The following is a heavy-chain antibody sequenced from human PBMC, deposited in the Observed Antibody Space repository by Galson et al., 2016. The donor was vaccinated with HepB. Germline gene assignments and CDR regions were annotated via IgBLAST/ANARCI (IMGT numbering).Heavy chain of an antibody. D-gene: IGHD3-16*01. Sequence: SVKVSCKASGFTLSRSAIQWVRQARGQRLEWMGWIFVGSGNTDYAQEFQERLTITMDMSTTTAYMELSSLRSEDTAMYYCAAVPSYVWGGLRRFGYWGQGTLVTVSS. CDR2: IFVGSGNT. CDR1: GFTLSRSA. J-gene: IGHJ4*02. CDR3: AAVPSYVWGGLRRFGY. V-gene: IGHV1-58*02.